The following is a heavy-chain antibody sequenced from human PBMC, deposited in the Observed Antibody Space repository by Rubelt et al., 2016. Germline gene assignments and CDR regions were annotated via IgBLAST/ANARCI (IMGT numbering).Heavy chain of an antibody. D-gene: IGHD6-13*01. CDR1: GFTFDDYT. J-gene: IGHJ3*02. CDR3: AKGLGWQQLVPPAFDI. CDR2: ISWDGGST. Sequence: EVQLVESGGVVVQPGGSLRLSCAASGFTFDDYTMHWVRQAPGKGLEWVSLISWDGGSTYYADSVKGRFTISREKSKNSLYLQMNSLRTEDTALYYCAKGLGWQQLVPPAFDIWGQGTMVTVSS. V-gene: IGHV3-43*01.